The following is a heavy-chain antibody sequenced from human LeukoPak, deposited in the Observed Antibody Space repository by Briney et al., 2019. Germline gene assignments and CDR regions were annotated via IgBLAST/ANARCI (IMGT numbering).Heavy chain of an antibody. Sequence: GGSLRLSCAASGFTVSSNYMNWVRQAPGKGLEWVSVIYSSGSTYYADSVKGRFTISRDNSKNTLYLKMNSLRAEDTAVYYYARDLYGVSHDYWGQGTLVTVSS. D-gene: IGHD4-17*01. J-gene: IGHJ4*02. CDR2: IYSSGST. V-gene: IGHV3-53*01. CDR1: GFTVSSNY. CDR3: ARDLYGVSHDY.